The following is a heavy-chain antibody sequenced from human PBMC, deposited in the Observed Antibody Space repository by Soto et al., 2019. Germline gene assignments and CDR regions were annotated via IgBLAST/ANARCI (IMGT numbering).Heavy chain of an antibody. J-gene: IGHJ4*02. CDR3: ARTDIVVVPAAMGFDY. CDR1: GYTFTSYA. V-gene: IGHV1-3*01. CDR2: INAGNGNT. D-gene: IGHD2-2*01. Sequence: ASVKVSCKASGYTFTSYAMHWVRQAPGQRLEWMGWINAGNGNTKYSQKFQGRVTITRDTSASTAYMELSSLRSEDTAVYYCARTDIVVVPAAMGFDYWDQGTLVTVSS.